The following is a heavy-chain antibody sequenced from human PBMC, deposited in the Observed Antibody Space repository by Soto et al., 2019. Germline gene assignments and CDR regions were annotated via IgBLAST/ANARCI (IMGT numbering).Heavy chain of an antibody. D-gene: IGHD6-19*01. CDR2: ISHDGSNT. CDR1: GFTLSNTG. Sequence: QVQLVESGGGVVQPGRSLRLSCVASGFTLSNTGMHWVRQAPGKGLEWVAMISHDGSNTYYGDSVKGRFTISRDNSWNTLYLQMDSLRPEDTSVYDCARDWGSSGGFNWFDPWGQGTLVTVSS. V-gene: IGHV3-30*03. CDR3: ARDWGSSGGFNWFDP. J-gene: IGHJ5*02.